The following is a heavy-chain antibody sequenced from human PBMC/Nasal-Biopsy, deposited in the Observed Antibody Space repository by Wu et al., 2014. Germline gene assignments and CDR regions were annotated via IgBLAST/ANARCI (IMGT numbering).Heavy chain of an antibody. D-gene: IGHD3-9*01. CDR1: GGSITSGSYY. J-gene: IGHJ4*02. V-gene: IGHV4-39*01. CDR2: ISHIGST. Sequence: TLSLTCSVSGGSITSGSYYWGWIRQPPGKGRGVDWDGISHIGSTSYSPSLKSRVTISVDTSKNQFFLKLNSVTAADTAVYYCARPSSNILTAYFSFEYWGQGTLVAVSS. CDR3: ARPSSNILTAYFSFEY.